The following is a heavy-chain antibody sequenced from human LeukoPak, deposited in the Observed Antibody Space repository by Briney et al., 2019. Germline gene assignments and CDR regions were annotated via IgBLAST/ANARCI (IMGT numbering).Heavy chain of an antibody. D-gene: IGHD6-25*01. CDR3: ARAGGVKTAALDLDY. CDR2: IYYSGSA. J-gene: IGHJ4*02. V-gene: IGHV4-59*01. Sequence: SSETLSLTCTVSGGSINIYYWSWIRQPPGKGLEWIGYIYYSGSANHNPSLKSRVTISRDTFKNQFSLKLTSVTTADTAVYYCARAGGVKTAALDLDYWGQGTLVTVSS. CDR1: GGSINIYY.